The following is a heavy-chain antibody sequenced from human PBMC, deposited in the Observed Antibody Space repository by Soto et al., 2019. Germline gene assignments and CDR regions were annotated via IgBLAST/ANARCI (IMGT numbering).Heavy chain of an antibody. D-gene: IGHD4-17*01. CDR3: ARALPGEGIVKGSADAFDI. V-gene: IGHV1-2*04. CDR1: GYTFTGYY. J-gene: IGHJ3*02. Sequence: ASVKVSCKASGYTFTGYYMHWVRQAPGQGLEWMGWINPNSGGTNYAQKFQGWVTMTRDTSISTAYMELSRLRSDDTAVYYCARALPGEGIVKGSADAFDIWGQGTMVTVSS. CDR2: INPNSGGT.